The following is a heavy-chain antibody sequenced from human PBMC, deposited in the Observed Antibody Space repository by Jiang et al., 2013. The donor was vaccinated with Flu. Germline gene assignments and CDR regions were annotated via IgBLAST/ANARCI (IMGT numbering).Heavy chain of an antibody. Sequence: PTQTLTLTCTFSGFSLSTSGMRVSWIRQPPGKALEWLARIDWDDDKFYSTSLKTRLTISKDTSKNQVVLTMTNMDPVDTATYYCAHRRGGYFDYWGQGAQITVSS. CDR1: GFSLSTSGMR. CDR3: AHRRGGYFDY. CDR2: IDWDDDK. J-gene: IGHJ4*02. V-gene: IGHV2-70*04.